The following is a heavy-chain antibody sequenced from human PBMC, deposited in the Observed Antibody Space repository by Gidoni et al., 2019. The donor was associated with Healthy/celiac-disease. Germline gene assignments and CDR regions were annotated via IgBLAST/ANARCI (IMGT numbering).Heavy chain of an antibody. J-gene: IGHJ4*02. D-gene: IGHD2-2*01. CDR2: IYPGDSDT. V-gene: IGHV5-51*01. Sequence: EVQLVQSGAEVKKPGESLKISCKGSGYSFTSYWIGWVRQMPGKGLEWMGIIYPGDSDTRYSPSFQGQVTISADKSISTAYLQWSSLKASDTAMYYCARLIGYCSSTSCFAAESDYWGQGTLVTVSS. CDR1: GYSFTSYW. CDR3: ARLIGYCSSTSCFAAESDY.